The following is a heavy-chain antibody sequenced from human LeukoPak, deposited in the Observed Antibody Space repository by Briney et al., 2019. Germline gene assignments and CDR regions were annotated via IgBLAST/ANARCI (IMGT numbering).Heavy chain of an antibody. CDR1: GFTFDTYA. CDR3: AKPRSFIAVTAFDF. J-gene: IGHJ4*02. CDR2: ISWNSGSI. V-gene: IGHV3-9*01. Sequence: SGGSLRLSCAASGFTFDTYAMHWVRQAPGKGLEWVSGISWNSGSIGYADSVKGRFTISRDNAKNSLYLQMNSLRVEDTALYYCAKPRSFIAVTAFDFWGQGTLVTVSS. D-gene: IGHD6-19*01.